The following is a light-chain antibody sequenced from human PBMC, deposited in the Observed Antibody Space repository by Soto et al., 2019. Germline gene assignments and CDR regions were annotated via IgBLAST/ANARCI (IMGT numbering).Light chain of an antibody. J-gene: IGLJ1*01. V-gene: IGLV2-8*01. CDR1: KSDIGVYDF. CDR3: KSYAGSNTYV. Sequence: YALTPTPSSSGSPGQSVTISCTGTKSDIGVYDFVSWYQHHPGKAPRLIIYEVVQRPSGVPDRFSGSKSGNTASLTVSGLQAADEADYFCKSYAGSNTYVFGSGTKVTVL. CDR2: EVV.